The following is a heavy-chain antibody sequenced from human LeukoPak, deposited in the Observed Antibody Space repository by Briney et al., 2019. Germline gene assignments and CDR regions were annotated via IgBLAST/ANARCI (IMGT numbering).Heavy chain of an antibody. CDR1: GFTFSSYA. CDR2: ISGSGGST. CDR3: ARGLPNYYGMDV. J-gene: IGHJ6*02. Sequence: GGPLRLSCAASGFTFSSYAMSWVRQAPGKGLEWVSAISGSGGSTYYADSVKGRFTISRDNSKNTLYLQMNSLRTEDTAVYYCARGLPNYYGMDVWGQGTTVTVSS. D-gene: IGHD2-8*01. V-gene: IGHV3-23*01.